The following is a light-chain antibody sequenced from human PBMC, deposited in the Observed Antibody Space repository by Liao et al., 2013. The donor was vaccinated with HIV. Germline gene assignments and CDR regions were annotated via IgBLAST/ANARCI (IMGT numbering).Light chain of an antibody. J-gene: IGLJ3*02. CDR1: NIGSES. V-gene: IGLV3-21*01. CDR3: QVWDSSLGV. CDR2: YDS. Sequence: SYVLTQPPSVSVAPGKTAIITCGGNNIGSESVHWYQQKPGQAPVLVIYYDSDRPSGIPERFSGSNSGNTATLTISRVEAGDEADYYCQVWDSSLGVFGGGTKLTVL.